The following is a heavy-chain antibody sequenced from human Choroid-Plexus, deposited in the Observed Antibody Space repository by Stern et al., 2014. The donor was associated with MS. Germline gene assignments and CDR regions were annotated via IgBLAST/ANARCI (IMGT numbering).Heavy chain of an antibody. J-gene: IGHJ4*02. CDR3: ARERVRDFNDYHFDS. CDR1: GYTFTTPNYG. Sequence: QLVESGPEVRQPGASVRVSCKASGYTFTTPNYGIAWVREAPGRGLAWIGWIRSYNGNTVYAQKLQDRVTMTTDTSTSTAYMELRSLRSDDTAFYYCARERVRDFNDYHFDSWGQGTLVTVSS. V-gene: IGHV1-18*01. CDR2: IRSYNGNT. D-gene: IGHD4-11*01.